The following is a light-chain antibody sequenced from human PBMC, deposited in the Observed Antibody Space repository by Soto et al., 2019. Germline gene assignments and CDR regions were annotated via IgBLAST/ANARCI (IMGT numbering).Light chain of an antibody. Sequence: IQLTLSPSTLSASVGDRVTLTWRASESLNTRLAWYQQRPGKAPKLLIYGASTLESGVPSRFSGGGSGTEFTLTINNLQPDDLATYICQQYKSYSTFGRGTKVDIK. J-gene: IGKJ1*01. CDR3: QQYKSYST. CDR1: ESLNTR. CDR2: GAS. V-gene: IGKV1-5*01.